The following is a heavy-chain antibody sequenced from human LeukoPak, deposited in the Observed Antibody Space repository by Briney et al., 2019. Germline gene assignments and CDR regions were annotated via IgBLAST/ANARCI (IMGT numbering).Heavy chain of an antibody. CDR3: ARDGDIVGVLAAISNYGMDV. J-gene: IGHJ6*02. V-gene: IGHV3-7*01. Sequence: GGSLRLSCAASGFTFSSYGMSWVRQAPGKGLEWVANIRRDGSEKYYVDSVKGRFTISRDNAKNSLYLQMNSLRAEDTAVYYWARDGDIVGVLAAISNYGMDVWGQGTTDTVSS. D-gene: IGHD2-2*01. CDR1: GFTFSSYG. CDR2: IRRDGSEK.